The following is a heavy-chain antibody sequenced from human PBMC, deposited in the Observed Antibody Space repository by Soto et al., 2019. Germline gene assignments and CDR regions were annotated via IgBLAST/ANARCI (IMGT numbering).Heavy chain of an antibody. V-gene: IGHV3-73*02. J-gene: IGHJ3*01. D-gene: IGHD6-19*01. CDR1: GFTFSGSA. CDR2: IRNKPNNYAT. CDR3: TRPNSSGLYSWVDFDL. Sequence: EVQLVESGGGLVQPGGSLKLSCAAPGFTFSGSAIHWVRQASGEGLEWIGRIRNKPNNYATAYAASVKGRFTISRDDSKNTAYLKMNSLKTEDTAVYYCTRPNSSGLYSWVDFDLWGQGTMVTVPS.